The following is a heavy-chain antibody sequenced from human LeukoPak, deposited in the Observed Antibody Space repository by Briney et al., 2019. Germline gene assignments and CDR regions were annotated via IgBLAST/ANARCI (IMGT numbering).Heavy chain of an antibody. Sequence: SETLSLTCTVSGVSISSHYWSWIRQPPGKGLEWIGSIYYSGSTYYNPSLKSRVTISVDTSKNQFSLKLSSVTAADTAVYYCARPRSSGWPYYYYGMDVWGQGTTVTVSS. CDR3: ARPRSSGWPYYYYGMDV. CDR2: IYYSGST. V-gene: IGHV4-39*01. CDR1: GVSISSHY. D-gene: IGHD6-19*01. J-gene: IGHJ6*02.